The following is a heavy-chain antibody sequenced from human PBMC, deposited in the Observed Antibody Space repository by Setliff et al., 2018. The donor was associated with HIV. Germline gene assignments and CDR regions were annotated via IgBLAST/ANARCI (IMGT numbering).Heavy chain of an antibody. Sequence: ASVKVSCKASGYTFTGYYMHWVRQAPGQGLEWMGWINPNSGGTNYAQKFQGRVTMTRDTSISTAYMELSRLRSDDTAVYYCARGGTIFGVVISNYYYMDVWGKGTTVTSP. CDR3: ARGGTIFGVVISNYYYMDV. J-gene: IGHJ6*03. D-gene: IGHD3-3*01. V-gene: IGHV1-2*02. CDR1: GYTFTGYY. CDR2: INPNSGGT.